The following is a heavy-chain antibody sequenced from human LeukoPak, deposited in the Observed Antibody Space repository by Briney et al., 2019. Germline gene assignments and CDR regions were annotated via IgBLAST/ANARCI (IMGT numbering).Heavy chain of an antibody. Sequence: VSVKVSCKASGYTFTGYYMHWVRQAPGQGLEWMGWINPNSGGTNYAQKFQGWVTMTRDTSISTAYMELSRLRSDDTAVYYCARETYSGSYYWFDPWGQGTLVTVSS. CDR3: ARETYSGSYYWFDP. V-gene: IGHV1-2*04. CDR2: INPNSGGT. D-gene: IGHD1-26*01. J-gene: IGHJ5*02. CDR1: GYTFTGYY.